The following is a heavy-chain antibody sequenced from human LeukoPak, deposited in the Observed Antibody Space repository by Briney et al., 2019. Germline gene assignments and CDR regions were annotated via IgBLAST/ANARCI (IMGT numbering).Heavy chain of an antibody. J-gene: IGHJ6*02. D-gene: IGHD1-1*01. CDR3: AGWKSSYYGMDV. CDR2: IYYSGST. CDR1: SGSIRSYY. Sequence: AETLSLTCTVSSGSIRSYYWSWIRQSPGKGLEWIGYIYYSGSTHWNPSLKSRVTISVDTSKNQFSLKLSSVTAADTAVYYCAGWKSSYYGMDVWGQGTTVAVPS. V-gene: IGHV4-59*01.